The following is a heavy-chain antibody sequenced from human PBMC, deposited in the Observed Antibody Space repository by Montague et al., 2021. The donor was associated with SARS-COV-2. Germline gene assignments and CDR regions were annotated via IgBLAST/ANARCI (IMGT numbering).Heavy chain of an antibody. D-gene: IGHD3-9*01. Sequence: SETLSLTCTVSGGSISSSSYYWGWIRQPPGKGLEWIGSIYYSGSTYYNPSLKSRVTISVDTSKNQFSLKLSSVTAADTAVYYCARPVSYYDILSSSTNWFDPWGQGTPVTVSS. CDR2: IYYSGST. CDR1: GGSISSSSYY. J-gene: IGHJ5*02. CDR3: ARPVSYYDILSSSTNWFDP. V-gene: IGHV4-39*01.